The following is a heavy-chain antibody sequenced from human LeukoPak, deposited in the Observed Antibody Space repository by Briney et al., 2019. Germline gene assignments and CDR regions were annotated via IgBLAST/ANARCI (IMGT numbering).Heavy chain of an antibody. J-gene: IGHJ5*02. V-gene: IGHV4-39*07. CDR3: ARVSIGPNWFDP. D-gene: IGHD2-21*01. CDR1: GGSISSSSYY. Sequence: SETLSLTCTVSGGSISSSSYYWGWIRQPPGKGLEWIGSIYYSGRTYYNPSLKSRVTISVDTSKNQFSLKLRSVTAADTAVYYCARVSIGPNWFDPWGQGTLVTVSS. CDR2: IYYSGRT.